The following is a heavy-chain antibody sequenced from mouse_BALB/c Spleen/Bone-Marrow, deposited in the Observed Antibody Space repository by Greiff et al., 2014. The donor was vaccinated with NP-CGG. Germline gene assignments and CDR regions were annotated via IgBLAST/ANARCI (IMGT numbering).Heavy chain of an antibody. CDR3: AREKDWVFDY. Sequence: QVQLKESGGELVKPGTSVKMSCKASGYTFTSYWVHWGKQRAGKGLEWIGDIYPGSDSTNYNEKFKSKATLTVDTSSSTAYMQLSSLTSEDSAVYYCAREKDWVFDYWGQGTTLTVSS. V-gene: IGHV1-55*01. CDR1: GYTFTSYW. CDR2: IYPGSDST. D-gene: IGHD4-1*01. J-gene: IGHJ2*01.